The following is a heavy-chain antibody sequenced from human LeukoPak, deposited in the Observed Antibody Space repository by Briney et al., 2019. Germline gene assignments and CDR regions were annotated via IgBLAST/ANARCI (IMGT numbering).Heavy chain of an antibody. V-gene: IGHV4-61*02. CDR1: GGSISSGSYY. Sequence: SETLSLTCTVSGGSISSGSYYWSWIRQPAGKGLEWIGRIYTSGSTNYNPSLKSRVTISVDTSKNQFSLKLSSVTAADTAVYYCASALDSAYAFDIWGQGTMVTVSS. CDR2: IYTSGST. J-gene: IGHJ3*02. CDR3: ASALDSAYAFDI.